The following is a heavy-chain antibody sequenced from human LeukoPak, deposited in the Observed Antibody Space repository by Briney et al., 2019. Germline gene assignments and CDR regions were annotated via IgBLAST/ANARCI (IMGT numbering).Heavy chain of an antibody. CDR3: ARANLNNSSWTQINFVY. CDR2: INHSGST. J-gene: IGHJ4*02. D-gene: IGHD6-13*01. Sequence: NPSETLSLTCAVYGGSFSGYYWSWIRQPPGKGLEWIGEINHSGSTNYNPSLKSRVTISVDTSKNQFSLKLSSVTAADTAVYYCARANLNNSSWTQINFVYWGQGTLVTVSS. CDR1: GGSFSGYY. V-gene: IGHV4-34*01.